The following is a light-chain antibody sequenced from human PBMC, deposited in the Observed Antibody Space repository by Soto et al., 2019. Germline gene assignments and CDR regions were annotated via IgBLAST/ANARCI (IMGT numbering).Light chain of an antibody. CDR2: DAS. V-gene: IGKV1-5*01. CDR3: QQYNSYAT. J-gene: IGKJ1*01. Sequence: DIQMTQSPSTLSASVGDRVTITCRASQSISSWLAWYQQKPGKAPKLLIYDASSFESGVPSRLIGSGSAAEFTLTISTLQPDDFATSYCQQYNSYATFGQGTKVEIK. CDR1: QSISSW.